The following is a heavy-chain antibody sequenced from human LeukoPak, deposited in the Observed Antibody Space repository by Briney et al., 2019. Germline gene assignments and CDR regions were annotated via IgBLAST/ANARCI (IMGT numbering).Heavy chain of an antibody. CDR2: ISGSGTST. D-gene: IGHD3-10*01. J-gene: IGHJ5*01. CDR1: GFSFSGYA. V-gene: IGHV3-23*01. Sequence: QTGGSLRLSCASSGFSFSGYAMIWVRQAPGKGLELVSAISGSGTSTYYADFVKGRFTISRDNSKSTVYLQMTSLRAEDTAIYYCAKEKSGYYGSGSYWFDSWGQGTLVTVSS. CDR3: AKEKSGYYGSGSYWFDS.